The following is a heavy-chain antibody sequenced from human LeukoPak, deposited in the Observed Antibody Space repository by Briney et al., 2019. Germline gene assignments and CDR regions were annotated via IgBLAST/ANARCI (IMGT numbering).Heavy chain of an antibody. V-gene: IGHV1-18*01. CDR1: GYTFTSYG. CDR3: ARDSIGYSSGRYGN. J-gene: IGHJ4*02. CDR2: ISAYNGNT. D-gene: IGHD6-19*01. Sequence: ASVKVSCKASGYTFTSYGISWVRQAPGQGLEWMGWISAYNGNTNYAQKLQGRVTMTTDTSTSTAYMELRTLRSDDTAVYYCARDSIGYSSGRYGNWGQGTLVTVSS.